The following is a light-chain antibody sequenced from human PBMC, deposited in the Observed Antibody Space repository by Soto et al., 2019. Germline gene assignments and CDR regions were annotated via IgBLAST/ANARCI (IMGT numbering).Light chain of an antibody. V-gene: IGKV3-20*01. CDR2: DAS. CDR1: QTVSSDY. J-gene: IGKJ4*01. CDR3: QQDGGSPLVT. Sequence: EIVLTQSPGTLSLSPGERATLSCRASQTVSSDYVAWYQQKPGQAPRLLIYDASRRATGIPDRFSGSGSGTDFTLTISRLEPEDFAMYYCQQDGGSPLVTFGGGNKVEIK.